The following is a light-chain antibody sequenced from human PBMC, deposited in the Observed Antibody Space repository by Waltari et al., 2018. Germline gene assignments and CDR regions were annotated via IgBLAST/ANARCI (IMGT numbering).Light chain of an antibody. J-gene: IGKJ1*01. CDR2: DAS. Sequence: EIVLTQSPGPLSLSPGERATLASRARQSVGKSLAWYQQRPGQAPRLLIYDASTRATGTPGRFSGSGFGTDFSLAISSLEPEEFAVYFCQHYVNLPVTFGQGTKVEI. CDR3: QHYVNLPVT. V-gene: IGKV3-20*01. CDR1: QSVGKS.